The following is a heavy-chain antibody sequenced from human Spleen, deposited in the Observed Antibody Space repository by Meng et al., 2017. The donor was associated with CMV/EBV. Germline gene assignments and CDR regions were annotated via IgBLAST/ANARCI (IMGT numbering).Heavy chain of an antibody. Sequence: CAASEFTVSRNYMSWVRQAPGKGLEWVSVIYSDGTTYYADSVKGRFTISRDNSKNTLYLEMNSLRAEDTAVYYCASPVEYCDSTSCGYWGQGTLVTVSS. CDR3: ASPVEYCDSTSCGY. CDR2: IYSDGTT. J-gene: IGHJ4*02. V-gene: IGHV3-53*01. D-gene: IGHD2-2*01. CDR1: EFTVSRNY.